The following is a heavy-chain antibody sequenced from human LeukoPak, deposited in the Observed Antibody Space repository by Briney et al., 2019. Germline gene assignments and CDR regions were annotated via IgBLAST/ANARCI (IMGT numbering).Heavy chain of an antibody. CDR2: IRSKAKSYAK. CDR3: TSAYCSGGSCYIFDP. V-gene: IGHV3-73*01. Sequence: GGSLRLSCAASGFTFSGFAMHWVRQAPGKGLVWVGRIRSKAKSYAKAYAASVKGRFTISRDASKNTAYLQMDSLKTEDTALYYCTSAYCSGGSCYIFDPWAREPWSPSPQ. J-gene: IGHJ5*02. CDR1: GFTFSGFA. D-gene: IGHD2-15*01.